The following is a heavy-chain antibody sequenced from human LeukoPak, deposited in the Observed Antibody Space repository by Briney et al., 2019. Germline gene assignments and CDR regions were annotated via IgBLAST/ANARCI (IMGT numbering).Heavy chain of an antibody. CDR2: INHSGST. CDR3: ARHRNKISYGSGRTRYYYMDV. Sequence: PETLSLTCAVYGGSFSGYYWSWIRQPPGKGLEWIGEINHSGSTNYNPSLKSRVTISVDTSKNQFSLKLSSVTAADTAVYYCARHRNKISYGSGRTRYYYMDVWGKGTTVTISS. CDR1: GGSFSGYY. D-gene: IGHD3-10*01. V-gene: IGHV4-34*01. J-gene: IGHJ6*03.